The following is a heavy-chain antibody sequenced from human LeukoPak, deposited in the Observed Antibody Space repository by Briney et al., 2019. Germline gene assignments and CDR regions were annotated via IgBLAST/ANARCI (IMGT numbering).Heavy chain of an antibody. J-gene: IGHJ4*02. CDR1: GFTVSSNY. CDR3: ARGVDGYNY. Sequence: GGSLRLSCAASGFTVSSNYMSWVRQAPGKGLEWVSYISSSSSTIYYADSVKGRFTISRDNAKNSLYLQMNSLRAEDTAVYYCARGVDGYNYWGQGTLVTVSS. CDR2: ISSSSSTI. V-gene: IGHV3-48*04. D-gene: IGHD5-24*01.